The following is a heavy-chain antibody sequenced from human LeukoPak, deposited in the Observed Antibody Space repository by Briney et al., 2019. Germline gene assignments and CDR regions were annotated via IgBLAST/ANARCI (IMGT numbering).Heavy chain of an antibody. D-gene: IGHD4-17*01. Sequence: SETLSLTCTVSGGSISSYYWSWIRQPPGKGLEWIGYIYYSGSTNYNPSLKSRVTISVDTSKNQFSLKLSSVTAADTAVYYCARVTTVPGGWFDPWGQGTLVTVSS. CDR1: GGSISSYY. V-gene: IGHV4-59*08. CDR3: ARVTTVPGGWFDP. J-gene: IGHJ5*02. CDR2: IYYSGST.